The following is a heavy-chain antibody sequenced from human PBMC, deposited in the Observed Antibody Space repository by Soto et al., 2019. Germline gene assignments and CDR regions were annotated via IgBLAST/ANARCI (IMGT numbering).Heavy chain of an antibody. CDR2: IFYSGTT. J-gene: IGHJ4*02. Sequence: SETLSLTCTVSGGSITNYYWSWIRRPPGKGLEWIGYIFYSGTTSYNPSLKSRVTMSVDTSKNQFSLKLTSVTAADTAIYYCARELNGDYVTYWGQGILVTGLL. D-gene: IGHD4-17*01. CDR3: ARELNGDYVTY. V-gene: IGHV4-59*01. CDR1: GGSITNYY.